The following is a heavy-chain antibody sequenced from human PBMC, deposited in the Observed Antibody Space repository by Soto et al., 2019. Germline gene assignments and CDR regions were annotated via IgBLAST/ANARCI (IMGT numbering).Heavy chain of an antibody. CDR3: AHRKRTITVATYFDY. J-gene: IGHJ4*02. CDR1: GFSLGTSGEG. Sequence: QITLRESGPTLVKPTQTLTLTCTSSGFSLGTSGEGVGWIRQPPRKALEWLATLYWDGDKRYSPSLRSRLTISKDTSESQVVLTMTNMDAADTATYFCAHRKRTITVATYFDYWGLGSLVTVSS. CDR2: LYWDGDK. V-gene: IGHV2-5*02. D-gene: IGHD1-7*01.